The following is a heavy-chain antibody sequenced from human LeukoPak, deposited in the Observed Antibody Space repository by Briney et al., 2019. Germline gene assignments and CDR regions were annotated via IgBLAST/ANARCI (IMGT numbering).Heavy chain of an antibody. CDR1: GFTVSSNY. V-gene: IGHV3-23*01. D-gene: IGHD3-16*01. CDR3: AKDWGEYFDYVWGSFTSFDF. J-gene: IGHJ4*02. CDR2: ISGSGHRT. Sequence: GGSLRLSCAASGFTVSSNYMSWVRQAPGKGLEWVSGISGSGHRTYYADSVKGRFTISRDNSKNTLYLQMNSLRAEDTAVYYCAKDWGEYFDYVWGSFTSFDFWGQGTLVTVSS.